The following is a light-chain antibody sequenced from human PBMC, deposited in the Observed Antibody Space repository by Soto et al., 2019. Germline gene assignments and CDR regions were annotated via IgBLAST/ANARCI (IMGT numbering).Light chain of an antibody. J-gene: IGKJ4*01. Sequence: DIQMTQSPSSLSASVGDRLTITCRAGQSVSAYLNWYQQKPGKASKLLIHATSTLQSGVPSRFSGSGSGTEFTLTISSLQPEDFATYYCQQTYSRPLTFGGGTKVEIK. V-gene: IGKV1-39*01. CDR2: ATS. CDR1: QSVSAY. CDR3: QQTYSRPLT.